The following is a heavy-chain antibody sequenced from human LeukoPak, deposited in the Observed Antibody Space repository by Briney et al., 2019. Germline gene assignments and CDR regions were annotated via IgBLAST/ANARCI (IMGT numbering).Heavy chain of an antibody. V-gene: IGHV3-30*04. J-gene: IGHJ4*02. CDR2: ISYDGSNK. CDR1: GFTFSSYA. CDR3: AKAPVTTCRGAFCYPFDY. D-gene: IGHD2-15*01. Sequence: GGSLRLSCAASGFTFSSYAMHWVRQAPGKGLEWVAVISYDGSNKYYADSVKGRFTISRDNSKNTLYLQMNRLRPEDAAVYYCAKAPVTTCRGAFCYPFDYWGLGTLVTVSS.